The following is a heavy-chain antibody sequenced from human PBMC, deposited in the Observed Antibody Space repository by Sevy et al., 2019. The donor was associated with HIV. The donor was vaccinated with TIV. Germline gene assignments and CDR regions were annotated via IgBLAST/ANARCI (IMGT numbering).Heavy chain of an antibody. J-gene: IGHJ5*02. V-gene: IGHV3-48*02. CDR2: ISSSSSTI. D-gene: IGHD2-15*01. CDR1: GFTFSSYS. Sequence: GGSLRLSCAASGFTFSSYSMNWVRQAPGKGLEWVSYISSSSSTIYYADSVKGRFTISRDNAKNSLYLQMNSLRDEDTAVYYCARDLYCSGGSCYSGDWFDPWGHGTLVTVSS. CDR3: ARDLYCSGGSCYSGDWFDP.